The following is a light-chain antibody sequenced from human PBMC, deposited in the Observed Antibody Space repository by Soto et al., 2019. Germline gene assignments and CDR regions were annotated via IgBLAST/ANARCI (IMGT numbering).Light chain of an antibody. CDR3: AAWDDSLEVV. CDR1: SSNIGSNT. CDR2: SNN. J-gene: IGLJ2*01. Sequence: QSVLTQPPSASGTPGQRVTTSCSGSSSNIGSNTVNWYQQLPGTAPKLLIYSNNQRPSGVPDRFSGSKSGTSASLAISGLQSEDEADYYCAAWDDSLEVVFGGGTKVTVL. V-gene: IGLV1-44*01.